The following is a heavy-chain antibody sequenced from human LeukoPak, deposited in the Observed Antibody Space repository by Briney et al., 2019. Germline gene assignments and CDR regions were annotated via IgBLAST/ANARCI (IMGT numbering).Heavy chain of an antibody. V-gene: IGHV3-23*01. CDR1: GLTFNNYA. J-gene: IGHJ4*02. CDR2: ISASGDTT. Sequence: GGSLRLSCAASGLTFNNYAMSWVRQAPGKGLEWVSTISASGDTTYYADSVKGRFTISRDNSKNTLSLQMNSLRAEDTAVYYCAKGATPKLRFFDWFAAPDYWGQGTLVTVSS. CDR3: AKGATPKLRFFDWFAAPDY. D-gene: IGHD3-9*01.